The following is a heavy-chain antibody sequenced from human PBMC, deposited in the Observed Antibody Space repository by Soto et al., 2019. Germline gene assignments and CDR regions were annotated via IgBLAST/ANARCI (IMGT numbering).Heavy chain of an antibody. CDR1: GGTFSSYA. CDR3: ARDFFGVVIPGVYYYYGMDV. D-gene: IGHD3-3*01. CDR2: IIPISGTA. J-gene: IGHJ6*02. Sequence: SVKVSCKASGGTFSSYAISWVRQAPGQGLEWMGGIIPISGTANYAQKFQGRVTITADESTSTAYMELSSLRSEDTAVYYCARDFFGVVIPGVYYYYGMDVWGQGTTVTVSS. V-gene: IGHV1-69*13.